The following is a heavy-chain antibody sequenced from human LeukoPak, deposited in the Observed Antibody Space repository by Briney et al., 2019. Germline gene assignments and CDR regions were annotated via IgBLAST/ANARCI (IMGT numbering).Heavy chain of an antibody. V-gene: IGHV3-23*01. CDR2: ISSTGGRT. CDR1: GFTFSSYA. D-gene: IGHD4-17*01. J-gene: IGHJ4*02. CDR3: AKESPYGDNRLYYFDC. Sequence: GGSLRLSCAASGFTFSSYAMSWVRQAPGKGLEWVSAISSTGGRTYYADSVKGRFTISRDNSRNTVYLQMNSLRAEDTAVYYCAKESPYGDNRLYYFDCWGQGTLVTVSS.